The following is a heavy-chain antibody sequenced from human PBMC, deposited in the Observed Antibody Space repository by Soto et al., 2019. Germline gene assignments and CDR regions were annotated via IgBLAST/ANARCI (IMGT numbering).Heavy chain of an antibody. Sequence: SETLSLTCAFSSCSISSSNWWSWVRQPPGKGLEWIGEIYHSGSTNYNPSLKSRVTISVDTSKNQFSLKLSSVTAADTAVYYCARATGGSSSPDYWGQGTLVTVSS. CDR2: IYHSGST. CDR3: ARATGGSSSPDY. V-gene: IGHV4-4*02. CDR1: SCSISSSNW. J-gene: IGHJ4*02. D-gene: IGHD6-6*01.